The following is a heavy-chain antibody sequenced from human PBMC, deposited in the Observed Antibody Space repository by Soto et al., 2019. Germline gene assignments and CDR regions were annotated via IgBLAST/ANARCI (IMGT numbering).Heavy chain of an antibody. CDR1: GYTFTSYG. J-gene: IGHJ3*02. Sequence: ASVKVSCKASGYTFTSYGISWVRQAPGQGLEWMGWISDYNGNTNYAQKLQGRVTMTTDTSTSTAYMELRSLRADDTAVYYCARVGGQQLVPGAFDIWGQGTMVTVSS. CDR3: ARVGGQQLVPGAFDI. D-gene: IGHD6-13*01. CDR2: ISDYNGNT. V-gene: IGHV1-18*01.